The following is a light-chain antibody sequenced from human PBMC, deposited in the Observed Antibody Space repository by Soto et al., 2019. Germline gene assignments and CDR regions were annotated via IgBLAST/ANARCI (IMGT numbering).Light chain of an antibody. Sequence: HSVLTQPPSVSGAPGQRVTISCTGSSSNIGAGYDVHWYQQLPGTAPKLLIYINSIRPSGVPGRFSGSKSGTSASLAITGLQAEDEADYFCQSYDSSLSGYVFGTGTKVTVL. V-gene: IGLV1-40*01. CDR1: SSNIGAGYD. CDR3: QSYDSSLSGYV. CDR2: INS. J-gene: IGLJ1*01.